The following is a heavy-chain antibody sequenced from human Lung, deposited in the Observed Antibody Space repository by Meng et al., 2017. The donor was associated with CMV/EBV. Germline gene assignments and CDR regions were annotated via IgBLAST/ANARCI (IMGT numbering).Heavy chain of an antibody. V-gene: IGHV1-69*10. CDR3: ATSFYCSTTNCYTYYGLDV. CDR1: GGTFSSYT. J-gene: IGHJ6*02. Sequence: SXXVSXKASGGTFSSYTINWVRQAPGQGLEWMGGIIPILGIANSAQKFQGRVTITADKSTSTAYVELSSLKSEDTAVYYCATSFYCSTTNCYTYYGLDVXGQGXTVTVSS. D-gene: IGHD2-2*02. CDR2: IIPILGIA.